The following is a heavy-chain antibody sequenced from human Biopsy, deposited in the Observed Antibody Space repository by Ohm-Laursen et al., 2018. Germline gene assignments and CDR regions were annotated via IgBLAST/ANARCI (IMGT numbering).Heavy chain of an antibody. Sequence: GTLSLTCSVSGVSITAYYWSWIRQPPGKGLECIGNIHHSGSTNYNPSLKSRLTISVDTSKDQFSLKLSSVTAADTAVYYCARMDCSGGSCHYYSYGMDVWGQGTTVTVSS. V-gene: IGHV4-4*09. D-gene: IGHD2-15*01. J-gene: IGHJ6*02. CDR3: ARMDCSGGSCHYYSYGMDV. CDR2: IHHSGST. CDR1: GVSITAYY.